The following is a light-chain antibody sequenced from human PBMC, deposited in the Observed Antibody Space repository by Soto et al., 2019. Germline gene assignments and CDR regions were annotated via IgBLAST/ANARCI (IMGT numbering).Light chain of an antibody. CDR2: AAS. CDR1: QSVSSSY. Sequence: EIVLTQSPGTLSLSPGERATLSCRASQSVSSSYLAWYQQKPGQAPRLLIYAASSRATGIPDRFSGSGSGTDFTLTISSLEPEDFAVYYCQQRSNWPTFGQGTKVDIK. CDR3: QQRSNWPT. V-gene: IGKV3D-20*02. J-gene: IGKJ1*01.